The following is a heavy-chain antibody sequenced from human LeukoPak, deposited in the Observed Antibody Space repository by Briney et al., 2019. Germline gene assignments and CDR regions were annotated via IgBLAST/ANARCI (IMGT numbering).Heavy chain of an antibody. CDR3: ARDGDYYYDSSGYPLRGGLDYYYGMDV. Sequence: KPGGSLRLSCAASGFTFSSYSMNWVRQAPGKGLEWVSSISSSSSYIYYADSVKGRFTISRDNAKNSLYLQMNSLRAEDTAVYYCARDGDYYYDSSGYPLRGGLDYYYGMDVWGQGTTVTVSS. J-gene: IGHJ6*02. CDR1: GFTFSSYS. D-gene: IGHD3-22*01. V-gene: IGHV3-21*01. CDR2: ISSSSSYI.